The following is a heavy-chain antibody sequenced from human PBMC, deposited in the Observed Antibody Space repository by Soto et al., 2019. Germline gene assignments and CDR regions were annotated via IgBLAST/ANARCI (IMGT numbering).Heavy chain of an antibody. CDR1: GGSLSDYF. V-gene: IGHV4-34*01. CDR3: ARGGISHWAYFYYMDV. CDR2: INHLGSI. J-gene: IGHJ6*03. D-gene: IGHD2-21*01. Sequence: SETLSLTCVVSGGSLSDYFWSWIRQPPGMALEWIGEINHLGSINYNPSLKSRVTMSVDTSKNQFSLTLNSVTAADTATYYCARGGISHWAYFYYMDVWDRGTTVTVS.